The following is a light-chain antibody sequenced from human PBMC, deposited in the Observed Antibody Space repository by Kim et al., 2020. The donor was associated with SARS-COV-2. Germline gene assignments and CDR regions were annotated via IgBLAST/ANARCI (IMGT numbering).Light chain of an antibody. J-gene: IGKJ5*01. CDR2: GAS. V-gene: IGKV1-17*01. CDR3: LQHRTYPIT. Sequence: ASVGDRVTMTCRASQDIGNELGWYQQNPGRAPKRLIYGASNLQSGVPSRFSGSGSETEFTLTINSLQPEDFATDFCLQHRTYPITFGQGTRLEIK. CDR1: QDIGNE.